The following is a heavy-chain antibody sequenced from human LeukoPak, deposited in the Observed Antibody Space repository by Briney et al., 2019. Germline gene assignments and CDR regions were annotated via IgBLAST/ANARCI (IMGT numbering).Heavy chain of an antibody. J-gene: IGHJ4*02. V-gene: IGHV4-34*01. CDR1: GGSFSGYY. D-gene: IGHD4-23*01. Sequence: SETLSLTCAVYGGSFSGYYWSWIRQPPGKGLEWIGEINHSGSTNYNPSLKSRVTISVDTSKNQFSLKLSSVTAADTAVYYCARGHRTTVVRDPLQDFDYWGQGTLVTVSS. CDR2: INHSGST. CDR3: ARGHRTTVVRDPLQDFDY.